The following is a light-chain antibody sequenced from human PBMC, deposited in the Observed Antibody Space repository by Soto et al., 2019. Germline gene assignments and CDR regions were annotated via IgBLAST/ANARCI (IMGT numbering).Light chain of an antibody. J-gene: IGLJ2*01. CDR1: TSNIESNT. Sequence: QSVLTQPPSTSGTPGQTVTISCSGSTSNIESNTANWYQQLPGSAPRLVIYSNDLRPSGVPDRFSGSKSGTSASLAISGLQSEDEAVYFCAAWDDSLNYVLFGGGTKLTVL. V-gene: IGLV1-44*01. CDR3: AAWDDSLNYVL. CDR2: SND.